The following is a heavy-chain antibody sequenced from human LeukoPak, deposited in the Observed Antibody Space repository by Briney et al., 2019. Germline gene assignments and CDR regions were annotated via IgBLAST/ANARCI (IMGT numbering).Heavy chain of an antibody. CDR3: ARDGHYDSSGYYDAFDV. CDR1: GGSISSGSYY. CDR2: IYTSGST. D-gene: IGHD3-22*01. J-gene: IGHJ3*01. Sequence: TSETLSLTCTVSGGSISSGSYYWSWIRQPAGKGLEWIGRIYTSGSTNYNPSLKSRVTISVDTSKNQFSLKLSSVTAADTAVYYCARDGHYDSSGYYDAFDVWGQGTMVTVSS. V-gene: IGHV4-61*02.